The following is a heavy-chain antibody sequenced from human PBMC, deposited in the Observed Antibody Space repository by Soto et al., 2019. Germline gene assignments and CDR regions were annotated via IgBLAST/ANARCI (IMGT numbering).Heavy chain of an antibody. CDR1: GFTFSSYG. J-gene: IGHJ3*02. D-gene: IGHD2-2*01. CDR3: ARDQKQYQLQVDAFDI. V-gene: IGHV3-33*01. Sequence: QVQLVESGGGVVQPGRSLRLSCAASGFTFSSYGMHWVRQAPGKGLEWVAVIWYDGSNKYYADSVKGRFTISRDNSKNTLYLQMNSLRAEDTAVYYCARDQKQYQLQVDAFDIWGQGTMVTVSS. CDR2: IWYDGSNK.